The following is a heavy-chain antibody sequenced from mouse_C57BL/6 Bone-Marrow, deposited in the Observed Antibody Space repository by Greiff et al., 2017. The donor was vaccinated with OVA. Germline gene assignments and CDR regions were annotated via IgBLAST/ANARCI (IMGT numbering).Heavy chain of an antibody. Sequence: EVQRVESGGGLVKPGGSLKLSCAASGFTFSSYAMSWVRQTPEKRLEWVATISDGGSYTYYPDNVKGRFTISRDNAKNNLYLQMSHLKSEDTAMDYCARGSYYSNHGYFDVWGTGTTVTVSS. CDR2: ISDGGSYT. V-gene: IGHV5-4*01. D-gene: IGHD2-5*01. CDR3: ARGSYYSNHGYFDV. CDR1: GFTFSSYA. J-gene: IGHJ1*03.